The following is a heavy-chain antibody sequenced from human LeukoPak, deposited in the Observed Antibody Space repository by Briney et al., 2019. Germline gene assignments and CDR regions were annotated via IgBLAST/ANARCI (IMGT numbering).Heavy chain of an antibody. CDR2: ISGSGGST. D-gene: IGHD2-21*01. V-gene: IGHV3-23*01. Sequence: GGSLRLSCAASGFTFSSHAMSWVRQAPGKGLEWVSAISGSGGSTYYADSVKGRFTISRDNSKNTLYLQMNSLRAEDTAVYYCAKVLSAYCGGDCYSRTFDYWGQGTLVTVSS. CDR1: GFTFSSHA. CDR3: AKVLSAYCGGDCYSRTFDY. J-gene: IGHJ4*02.